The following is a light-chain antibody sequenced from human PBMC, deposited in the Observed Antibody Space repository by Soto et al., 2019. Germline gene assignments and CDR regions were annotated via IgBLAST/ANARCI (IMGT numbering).Light chain of an antibody. CDR2: AAS. J-gene: IGKJ2*01. Sequence: DIQMTQSPTSLSASVGDRVTITCRASQGIRNYVAWYQQIPGKAPKLLIYAASTLQSGVPSRFSGSGSGTEFTLTISSLQPEDFATYYCQQLNSYSYTFGQGTKLEIK. CDR1: QGIRNY. V-gene: IGKV1-9*01. CDR3: QQLNSYSYT.